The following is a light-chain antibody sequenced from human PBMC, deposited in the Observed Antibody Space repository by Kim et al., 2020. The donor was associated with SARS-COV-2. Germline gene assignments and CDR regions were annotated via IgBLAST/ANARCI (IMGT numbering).Light chain of an antibody. CDR1: QGVSSY. CDR3: QQANTFPFT. CDR2: SVS. Sequence: SAFLGHRVTITCRASQGVSSYLAWYQQRPGKAPELLIYSVSTLQRGVPSRFSDSGSGTDFTLTFSSLQPEDFATYYCQQANTFPFTFGQGTKLEI. V-gene: IGKV1-12*01. J-gene: IGKJ2*01.